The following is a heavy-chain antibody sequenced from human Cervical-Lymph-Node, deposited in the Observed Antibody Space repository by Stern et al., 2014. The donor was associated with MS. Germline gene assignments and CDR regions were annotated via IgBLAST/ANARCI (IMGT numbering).Heavy chain of an antibody. CDR2: LIIIFDTA. CDR3: ARASERSGYYPDYFQY. Sequence: QVQLVQSGPEVKKPGSSVKVSCKASGGTFSNYAISWVRQAPGQGLGWMGGLIIIFDTANYAQKFQGRVTISADESTSTAYMELSSLRSEDTAVYYCARASERSGYYPDYFQYWGQGTPVTVSS. D-gene: IGHD3-22*01. CDR1: GGTFSNYA. V-gene: IGHV1-69*01. J-gene: IGHJ1*01.